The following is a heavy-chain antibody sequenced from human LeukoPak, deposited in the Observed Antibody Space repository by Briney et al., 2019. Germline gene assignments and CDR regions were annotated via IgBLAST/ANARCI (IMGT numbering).Heavy chain of an antibody. D-gene: IGHD6-13*01. CDR1: GFTFSSYV. CDR2: ISGSGDNT. CDR3: AKVSWANYFDY. J-gene: IGHJ4*02. Sequence: PGGSLRLSCAVSGFTFSSYVMGWVRQAPGKGLEWVSTISGSGDNTYYADSVRGRFTISRDNSKNTLYLQMNSLRAEDTAIYYCAKVSWANYFDYWGQGTLVTVSS. V-gene: IGHV3-23*01.